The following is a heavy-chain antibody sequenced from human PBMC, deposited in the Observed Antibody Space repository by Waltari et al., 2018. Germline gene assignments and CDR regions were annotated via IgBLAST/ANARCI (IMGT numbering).Heavy chain of an antibody. D-gene: IGHD6-13*01. CDR3: ARRPTGGPGYFDY. CDR1: GYSINSGYY. V-gene: IGHV4-38-2*01. CDR2: IYHSGST. J-gene: IGHJ4*02. Sequence: QVQLQESGPGLVKPSETLSLTCPVSGYSINSGYYWGWIRQPPGKGLEWIGSIYHSGSTYYNPSLKSRVTISVDTSKNQFSLKLSSVTAADTAVYYWARRPTGGPGYFDYWGQGTLVTVSS.